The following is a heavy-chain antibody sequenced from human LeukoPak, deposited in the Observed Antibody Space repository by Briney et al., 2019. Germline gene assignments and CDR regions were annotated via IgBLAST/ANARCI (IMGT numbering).Heavy chain of an antibody. CDR2: INPSGGST. CDR3: AFLGTVVVTGFQH. Sequence: ASVKVSCKASGYTFTSYYMHWVRQAPGQGLEWMGIINPSGGSTSYAQKFQGRVTMTRDTSTSTVYMELSSLRSEDTAVYYCAFLGTVVVTGFQHWGQGTLVTVSS. CDR1: GYTFTSYY. V-gene: IGHV1-46*03. J-gene: IGHJ1*01. D-gene: IGHD4/OR15-4a*01.